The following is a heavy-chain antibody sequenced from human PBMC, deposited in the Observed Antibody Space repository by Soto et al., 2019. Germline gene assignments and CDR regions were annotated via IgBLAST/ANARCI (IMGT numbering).Heavy chain of an antibody. CDR1: GFTFSSYA. D-gene: IGHD4-17*01. CDR2: ISGSGGST. J-gene: IGHJ6*02. V-gene: IGHV3-23*01. Sequence: GGSLRLSCAASGFTFSSYAVSWVRQAPGKGLEWVSAISGSGGSTYYADSVKGRFTISRDNPKNTLYLQMNSLRAEDTAVYYCAKDVFLTTGYGMDVWGQGTTVTVSS. CDR3: AKDVFLTTGYGMDV.